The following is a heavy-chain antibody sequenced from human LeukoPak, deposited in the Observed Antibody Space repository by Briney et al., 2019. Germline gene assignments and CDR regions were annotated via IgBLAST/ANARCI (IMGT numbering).Heavy chain of an antibody. D-gene: IGHD1-14*01. CDR3: SRGPENPLNWYFDL. V-gene: IGHV4-61*09. CDR2: VYSSGSA. J-gene: IGHJ2*01. CDR1: GGSISSGRFY. Sequence: SETLSLTCSVSGGSISSGRFYWNWIRQPAGTGLEWLGHVYSSGSAKYNPSLKSRVTISLDTSENQFSLKLNSVTADDTAVYYCSRGPENPLNWYFDLWGRGTLVTVSS.